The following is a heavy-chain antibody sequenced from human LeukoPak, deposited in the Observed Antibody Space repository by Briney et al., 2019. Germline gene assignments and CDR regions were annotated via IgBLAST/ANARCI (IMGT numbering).Heavy chain of an antibody. Sequence: GGSLRLSCAASGFTFSSHYMTWVRQAPGKGLEWVANIKQDSSDKFYVDSVRGRFTISSDNAKNSLYLQMNSLRAEDTAVYYCAREGVEMATMEFDYWGQGTLVTVSS. D-gene: IGHD5-24*01. V-gene: IGHV3-7*01. CDR2: IKQDSSDK. J-gene: IGHJ4*02. CDR3: AREGVEMATMEFDY. CDR1: GFTFSSHY.